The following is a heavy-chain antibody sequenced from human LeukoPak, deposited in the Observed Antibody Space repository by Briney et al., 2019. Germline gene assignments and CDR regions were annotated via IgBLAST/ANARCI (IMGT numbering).Heavy chain of an antibody. CDR1: GGSISSYY. CDR2: IYYSGST. J-gene: IGHJ5*02. V-gene: IGHV4-59*01. CDR3: ARYCYNWFDP. D-gene: IGHD2-8*02. Sequence: SETLSLTCTVSGGSISSYYWSWIREPPGKGLEWIGYIYYSGSTNYNPSLKSRVTISVDTSKNQFSLKLSSVTAADTAVYYCARYCYNWFDPWGQGTLVTVSS.